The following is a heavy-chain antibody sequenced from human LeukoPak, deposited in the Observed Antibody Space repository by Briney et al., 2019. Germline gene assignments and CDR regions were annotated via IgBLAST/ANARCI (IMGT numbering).Heavy chain of an antibody. CDR2: IYYSGST. CDR1: GYSITTSNW. J-gene: IGHJ4*02. CDR3: AKGWSVAAD. D-gene: IGHD6-19*01. V-gene: IGHV4-28*03. Sequence: SDTLSLTCSVSGYSITTSNWWGWIRQSPGKGLEWIGYIYYSGSTNYNPSLKSRVTISVDTSKNQFSLNLSSVTAADTAVYYCAKGWSVAADWGQGTLVTVSS.